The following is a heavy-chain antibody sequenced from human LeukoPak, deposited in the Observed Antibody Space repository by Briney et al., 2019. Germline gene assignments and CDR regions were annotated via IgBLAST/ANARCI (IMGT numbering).Heavy chain of an antibody. Sequence: SETLSLTCTVSGGSISSYYWGWIRQPPGKGLEWIGSIYYSGSTYYNPSLKSRVTISVDTSKNQFSLKLSSVTAADTAVYYCARGRGLAAAGTWGQGTLVTVSS. CDR2: IYYSGST. V-gene: IGHV4-39*07. CDR3: ARGRGLAAAGT. J-gene: IGHJ5*02. CDR1: GGSISSYY. D-gene: IGHD6-13*01.